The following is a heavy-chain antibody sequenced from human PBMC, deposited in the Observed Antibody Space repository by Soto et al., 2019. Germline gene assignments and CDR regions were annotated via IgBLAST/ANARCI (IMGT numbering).Heavy chain of an antibody. J-gene: IGHJ3*02. CDR1: GYTFTSYD. V-gene: IGHV1-8*01. CDR2: MNPNSGNT. D-gene: IGHD1-7*01. Sequence: ASVKVSCKASGYTFTSYDINWVRQATGQGLEWMGWMNPNSGNTGYAQKFQGRFTMTRNTSISTAYMELSSLRSEDTAVYYCAIILELHDAFDIWGRGTMVTVSS. CDR3: AIILELHDAFDI.